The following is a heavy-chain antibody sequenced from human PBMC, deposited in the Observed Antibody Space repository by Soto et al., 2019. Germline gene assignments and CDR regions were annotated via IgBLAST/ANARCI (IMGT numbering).Heavy chain of an antibody. CDR1: GFTFITYA. Sequence: EVQLLESGGGLVQPGGSLTLSCVGSGFTFITYAMNLVRQTPGKGLEWVSTSSGAGDRTFDADTGKGRFTISKANSKKTVSVQMNRLRADDTAVYYGARKVLGSTSRPDWWYFERWGRGTLVNVSS. CDR2: SSGAGDRT. J-gene: IGHJ2*01. V-gene: IGHV3-23*01. CDR3: ARKVLGSTSRPDWWYFER. D-gene: IGHD2-2*01.